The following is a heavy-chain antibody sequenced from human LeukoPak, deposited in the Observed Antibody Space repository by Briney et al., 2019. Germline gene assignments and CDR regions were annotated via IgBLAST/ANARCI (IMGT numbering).Heavy chain of an antibody. CDR3: ASGDRWLGYYYMDV. CDR2: INTNTGNP. Sequence: ASVKVSCKASGYTFTSYAMNWVRQAPGQGLEWMGWINTNTGNPTYAQGFTGRFVFSLDTSVSTAYLQISSLKTEDTAVYYCASGDRWLGYYYMDVWGKGTTVTVSS. CDR1: GYTFTSYA. D-gene: IGHD5-24*01. J-gene: IGHJ6*03. V-gene: IGHV7-4-1*02.